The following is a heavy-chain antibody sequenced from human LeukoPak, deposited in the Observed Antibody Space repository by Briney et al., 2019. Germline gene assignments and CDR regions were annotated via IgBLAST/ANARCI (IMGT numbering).Heavy chain of an antibody. J-gene: IGHJ4*02. D-gene: IGHD3-22*01. V-gene: IGHV1-24*01. CDR1: GYTLTELS. Sequence: ASVKVSCKVSGYTLTELSMHWVRQAPGKGREWMGGFDPEDGETIYAQKLQGRVTMTEDTSTDTAYMELSSLRSEDTAVYYCATEWSYYDSSGYSSYWGQGTLVTVSS. CDR3: ATEWSYYDSSGYSSY. CDR2: FDPEDGET.